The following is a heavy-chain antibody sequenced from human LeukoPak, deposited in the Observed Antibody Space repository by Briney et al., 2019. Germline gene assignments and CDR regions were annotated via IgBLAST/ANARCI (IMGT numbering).Heavy chain of an antibody. V-gene: IGHV1-69*13. CDR2: IIPIFGTA. CDR1: GGTFSSYA. Sequence: SVKVSCKASGGTFSSYAISWVRQAPGQGLEWMGGIIPIFGTANYAQKFQGRVTITADESTSTAYMELSSLRSEDTAAYYCARWARGYSYGSGYMDVWGKGTTVTVSS. J-gene: IGHJ6*03. D-gene: IGHD5-18*01. CDR3: ARWARGYSYGSGYMDV.